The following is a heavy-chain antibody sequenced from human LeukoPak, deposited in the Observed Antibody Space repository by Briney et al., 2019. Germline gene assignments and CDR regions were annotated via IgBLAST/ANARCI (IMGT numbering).Heavy chain of an antibody. D-gene: IGHD2-2*01. Sequence: SETLSLTCTVSGGSISSGGYYWSWIRQHPGKGLEWIGYIYYSGSTYYNPSLKSRVTISVDTSKNQFSLKPSSVTAADTAVYYCARGIVVVPAAANWFDPWGQGTLVTVSS. CDR3: ARGIVVVPAAANWFDP. CDR2: IYYSGST. CDR1: GGSISSGGYY. V-gene: IGHV4-31*03. J-gene: IGHJ5*02.